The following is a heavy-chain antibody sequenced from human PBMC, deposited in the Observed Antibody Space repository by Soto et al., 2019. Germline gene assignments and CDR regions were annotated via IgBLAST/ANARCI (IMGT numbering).Heavy chain of an antibody. CDR3: ARETSAMMTYYYYYGMDV. Sequence: PGGSLRLSCAASGFTFSDYYMSWIRQAPGKGLEWVSYISSSSSYTNYADSVKGRFTISRDNAKNSLYRQMNSLRAEDTAVYYCARETSAMMTYYYYYGMDVWGKRTTVTVSS. CDR2: ISSSSSYT. D-gene: IGHD3-22*01. CDR1: GFTFSDYY. V-gene: IGHV3-11*06. J-gene: IGHJ6*04.